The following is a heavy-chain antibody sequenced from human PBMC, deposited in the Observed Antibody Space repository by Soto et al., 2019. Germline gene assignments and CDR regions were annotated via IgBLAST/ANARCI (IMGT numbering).Heavy chain of an antibody. CDR3: ARGLAASFDY. D-gene: IGHD2-15*01. J-gene: IGHJ4*02. CDR2: INHSGST. CDR1: GGSFSGYY. V-gene: IGHV4-34*01. Sequence: SETLSLTCAVYGGSFSGYYWSWIRQPPGKGLEWIGEINHSGSTKYNPSLESRVTMSVDTSKNQFSLNLSSVTAADTAVYYCARGLAASFDYWGQGTLVTAPQ.